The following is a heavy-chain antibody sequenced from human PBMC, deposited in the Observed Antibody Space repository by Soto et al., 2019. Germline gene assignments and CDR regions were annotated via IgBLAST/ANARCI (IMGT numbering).Heavy chain of an antibody. D-gene: IGHD3-10*01. CDR1: GFSVGNTNLG. J-gene: IGHJ1*01. CDR2: IFSNDEK. V-gene: IGHV2-26*01. CDR3: ARSNYGGAFFLQ. Sequence: QVTLKESGPVLVKPTETLTLTCTVSGFSVGNTNLGVSWIRQPPGKALEWLAHIFSNDEKSYNTSLKSRVTISKDTSKSQVVLTLANVDPVDTATYFCARSNYGGAFFLQRGQGTLVTVSS.